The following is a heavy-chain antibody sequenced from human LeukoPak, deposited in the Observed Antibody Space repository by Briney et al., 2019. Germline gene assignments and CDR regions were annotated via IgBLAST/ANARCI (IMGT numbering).Heavy chain of an antibody. J-gene: IGHJ4*02. Sequence: GASVKVSCKASGYTFTNYYIHWVRQAPGQGLEWMGIINPSGSSTSYAQKFQGRVTMTRDTSTSTVNMELSNLRSEDTAVYYCAREVGLRLGELSHEFDYWGQGTLVTVSS. D-gene: IGHD3-16*02. CDR1: GYTFTNYY. CDR3: AREVGLRLGELSHEFDY. CDR2: INPSGSST. V-gene: IGHV1-46*01.